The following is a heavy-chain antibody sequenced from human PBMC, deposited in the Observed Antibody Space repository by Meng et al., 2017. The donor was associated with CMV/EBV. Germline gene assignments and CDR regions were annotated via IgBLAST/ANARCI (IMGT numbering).Heavy chain of an antibody. Sequence: ESLKISCAASGFTVSSTYMSWVRQAPGKGLEWVSVIYSGGSTYYADSVKGRFTISRDNSKNTLYLQMNSLRAEDTAVYYCARGIPPVRYYYDSSGYDYWGQGTLVTVSS. CDR3: ARGIPPVRYYYDSSGYDY. V-gene: IGHV3-66*02. CDR2: IYSGGST. J-gene: IGHJ4*02. CDR1: GFTVSSTY. D-gene: IGHD3-22*01.